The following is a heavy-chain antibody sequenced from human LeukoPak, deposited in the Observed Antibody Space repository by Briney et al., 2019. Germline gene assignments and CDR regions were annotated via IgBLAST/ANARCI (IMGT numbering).Heavy chain of an antibody. Sequence: ASVKVSCKASGGTFSSYAISWVRQAPGQGLEWMGRIIPILGIANYAQKFQGRVTITADKSTSTAYMELSSLRSEDTAVYYCARGASVNPTRDGYLFDYWGQGTLVTVSS. CDR2: IIPILGIA. D-gene: IGHD5-24*01. V-gene: IGHV1-69*04. CDR1: GGTFSSYA. J-gene: IGHJ4*02. CDR3: ARGASVNPTRDGYLFDY.